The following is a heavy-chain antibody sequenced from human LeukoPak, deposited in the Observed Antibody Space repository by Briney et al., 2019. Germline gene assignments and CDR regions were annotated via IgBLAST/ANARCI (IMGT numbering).Heavy chain of an antibody. D-gene: IGHD1-7*01. CDR2: ISYDGSNK. V-gene: IGHV3-30*04. J-gene: IGHJ6*03. Sequence: GGSLRLSCAASGFTFSSYAMHWVRQAPGKGLEWVAVISYDGSNKYYADSVKGRFTISRDNSKNTLYLQMNSLRAEDTAVYYCAKRRGLELLYYYYMDVWGKGTTVTVFS. CDR3: AKRRGLELLYYYYMDV. CDR1: GFTFSSYA.